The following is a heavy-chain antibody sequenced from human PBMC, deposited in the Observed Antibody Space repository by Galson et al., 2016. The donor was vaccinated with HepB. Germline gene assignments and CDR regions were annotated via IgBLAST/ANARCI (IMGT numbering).Heavy chain of an antibody. D-gene: IGHD3-22*01. Sequence: SLRLSCAASGLIFDEYAMHWVRQAPGKGLEWVSSISWKSDSLGYADSVKGRFIIPRDNAKKSLYLQMNSLRAEDTAVYYCAKDRGYDSSGYDHYYSGMDVWGQGTTVTVSS. CDR2: ISWKSDSL. J-gene: IGHJ6*02. CDR3: AKDRGYDSSGYDHYYSGMDV. V-gene: IGHV3-9*01. CDR1: GLIFDEYA.